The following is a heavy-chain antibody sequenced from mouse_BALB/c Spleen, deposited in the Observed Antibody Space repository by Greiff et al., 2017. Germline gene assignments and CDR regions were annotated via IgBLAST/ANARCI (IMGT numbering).Heavy chain of an antibody. CDR1: GFSLTGYG. Sequence: QVQLKQSGPGLVAPSQSLSITCTVPGFSLTGYGVNWVRQPPGKGLEWLGMIWGDGSTDYNSALKSRLSISKDNSKSQVFLKMNSLQTDDTARYYCARGDYGSSFAYWGQGTLVTVSA. V-gene: IGHV2-6-7*01. CDR3: ARGDYGSSFAY. J-gene: IGHJ3*01. CDR2: IWGDGST. D-gene: IGHD1-1*01.